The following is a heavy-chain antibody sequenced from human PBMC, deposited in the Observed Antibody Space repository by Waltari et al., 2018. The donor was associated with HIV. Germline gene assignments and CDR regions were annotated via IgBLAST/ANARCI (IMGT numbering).Heavy chain of an antibody. CDR3: ARELRNYYDSSGYYLKDYYYYGMDV. V-gene: IGHV3-7*01. CDR2: IKQDGSEK. Sequence: QAPGKGLEWVANIKQDGSEKYYADSVKGRFIISRDNAKNSLYLQMNSLRAEDTAVYYCARELRNYYDSSGYYLKDYYYYGMDVWGQGTTVTVSS. D-gene: IGHD3-22*01. J-gene: IGHJ6*02.